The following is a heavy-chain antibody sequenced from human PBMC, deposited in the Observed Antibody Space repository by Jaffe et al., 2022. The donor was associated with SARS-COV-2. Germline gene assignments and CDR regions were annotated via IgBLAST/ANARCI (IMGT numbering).Heavy chain of an antibody. V-gene: IGHV3-9*01. Sequence: EVQLVESGGGLVQPGRSLRLSCAASGFTFDDYAMHWVRQAPGKGLEWVSGITWNSGTIGYADSVKGRFTISRDNAKNSLYLQMNSLRAEDTAFYYCAKVGSSFLYRGWFDPWGQGTLVTVSS. CDR2: ITWNSGTI. D-gene: IGHD6-6*01. J-gene: IGHJ5*02. CDR1: GFTFDDYA. CDR3: AKVGSSFLYRGWFDP.